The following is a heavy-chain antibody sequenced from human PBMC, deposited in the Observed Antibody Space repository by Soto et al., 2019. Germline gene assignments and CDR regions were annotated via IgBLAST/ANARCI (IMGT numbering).Heavy chain of an antibody. D-gene: IGHD2-15*01. CDR2: ISYDGTDK. CDR1: GFAFSTYG. CDR3: AKDFGAGSDY. Sequence: QVHLVESGGDVVQPGRSLTISCVGSGFAFSTYGLHWVRQAPAKGLEWVALISYDGTDKYYADAVKGRFSISRDNSKQTLSLQMDSLRPEDTAVDYCAKDFGAGSDYWGQGTLVNVSS. V-gene: IGHV3-30*18. J-gene: IGHJ4*02.